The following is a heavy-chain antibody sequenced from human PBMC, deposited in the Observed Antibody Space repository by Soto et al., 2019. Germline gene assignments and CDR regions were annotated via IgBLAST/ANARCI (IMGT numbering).Heavy chain of an antibody. CDR1: GGSISSSPYY. D-gene: IGHD3-22*01. Sequence: SETLSLTCSVSGGSISSSPYYWGWIRQPPGKGLEWLGTIYYSGTTSYNPSLKSRVIISVDTSNNQLFLKLRSVTAADTAVYYCARHSQYYDTSGYQQRYFDYWGQGTQVTVSS. CDR2: IYYSGTT. CDR3: ARHSQYYDTSGYQQRYFDY. V-gene: IGHV4-39*01. J-gene: IGHJ4*02.